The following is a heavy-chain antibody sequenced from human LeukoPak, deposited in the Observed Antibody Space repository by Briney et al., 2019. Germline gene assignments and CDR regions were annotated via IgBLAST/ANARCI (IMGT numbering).Heavy chain of an antibody. J-gene: IGHJ4*02. D-gene: IGHD2-2*01. CDR1: GYSISSGFY. CDR3: ARNYCSSTSCHRGDFDS. V-gene: IGHV4-38-2*01. Sequence: PSETLSLTCAVSGYSISSGFYWGWIRQPPGKGLEWIGIIYYTGRSYSSPSLKSRVTISVDTSKNQFSLKLSSVTAADTAVYYCARNYCSSTSCHRGDFDSWGQGTLVTVSS. CDR2: IYYTGRS.